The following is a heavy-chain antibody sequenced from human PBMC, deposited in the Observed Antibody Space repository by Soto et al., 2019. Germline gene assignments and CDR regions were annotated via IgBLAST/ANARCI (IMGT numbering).Heavy chain of an antibody. Sequence: GASVKVSCKASGGTFSTYAISWVRQAPGQGLEWMGGIIPIFGTAKYAQKFQGRVTITADESTSTAYMELSSLRSEDTAVYYCAREIFGVIISGGRDAFDICGQGTMVTVSS. CDR1: GGTFSTYA. D-gene: IGHD3-3*01. CDR2: IIPIFGTA. J-gene: IGHJ3*02. V-gene: IGHV1-69*13. CDR3: AREIFGVIISGGRDAFDI.